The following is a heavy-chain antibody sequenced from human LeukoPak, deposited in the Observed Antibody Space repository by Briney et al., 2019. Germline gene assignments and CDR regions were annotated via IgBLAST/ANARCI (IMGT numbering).Heavy chain of an antibody. V-gene: IGHV3-48*03. J-gene: IGHJ4*02. D-gene: IGHD2/OR15-2a*01. CDR3: ARGTGTNVLRPFDY. CDR1: GFTFSSYE. CDR2: MSSSSNTR. Sequence: GGSLRLSCAASGFTFSSYEMNWVRQAPGKGLEWVSYMSSSSNTRYYADSVKGRSTISRDNAKNSLYLQMNSLRGEDTAVYYCARGTGTNVLRPFDYWGQGTLVNVSS.